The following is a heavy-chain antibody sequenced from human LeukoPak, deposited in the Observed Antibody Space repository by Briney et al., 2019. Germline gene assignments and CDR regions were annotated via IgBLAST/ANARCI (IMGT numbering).Heavy chain of an antibody. CDR2: IYPGDSDT. V-gene: IGHV5-51*01. Sequence: GESLKISCKGSGYSFTSYWIGWVRQMPGKGLEWMGIIYPGDSDTRYSPSFQGQVTISADKSISTAYLQWSSLKASDTAMYYCARQFPDSSGYYYDTNWFDPWGQGTLVTVSS. D-gene: IGHD3-22*01. CDR1: GYSFTSYW. J-gene: IGHJ5*02. CDR3: ARQFPDSSGYYYDTNWFDP.